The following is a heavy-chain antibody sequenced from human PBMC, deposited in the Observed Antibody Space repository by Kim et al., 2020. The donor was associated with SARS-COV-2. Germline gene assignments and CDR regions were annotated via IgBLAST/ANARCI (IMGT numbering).Heavy chain of an antibody. CDR2: INHSGST. CDR3: ARGRGGTTVVTLGLGYYYYYGMDV. J-gene: IGHJ6*02. D-gene: IGHD4-17*01. Sequence: SETLSLTCAVYGGSFSGYYWSWIRQPPGKGLEWIGEINHSGSTNYNPSLKSRVTISVDTSKNQFSLKLSSVTAADTAVYYCARGRGGTTVVTLGLGYYYYYGMDVGGQGTTGTVSS. CDR1: GGSFSGYY. V-gene: IGHV4-34*01.